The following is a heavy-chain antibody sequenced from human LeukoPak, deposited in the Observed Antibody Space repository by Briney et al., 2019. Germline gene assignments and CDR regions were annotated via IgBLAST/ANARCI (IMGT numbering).Heavy chain of an antibody. Sequence: SETLSLTCAVYGGSFSGYYWSWIRQPPGKGLEWIGEINHSGSTNYNPSLKSRVTISVDTSKNQFSLKLSSVTAADTAVYYCARGRRRGVVTAIGPFAYWGQGTLVTVSS. D-gene: IGHD2-21*02. V-gene: IGHV4-34*01. J-gene: IGHJ4*02. CDR3: ARGRRRGVVTAIGPFAY. CDR2: INHSGST. CDR1: GGSFSGYY.